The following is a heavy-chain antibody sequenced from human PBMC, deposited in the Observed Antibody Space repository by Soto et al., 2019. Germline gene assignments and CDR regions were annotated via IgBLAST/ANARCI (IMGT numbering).Heavy chain of an antibody. CDR2: IGPGSAAT. Sequence: PGGSLRLSCAASGFAFSNYVMSWVRQAPGQGLEWVPAIGPGSAATYYADSVRGRFTISRDNSRGTLYLEMNSLRAEDTAIYICAKGSAKARPYYFDYWGRGILVTVSS. CDR1: GFAFSNYV. V-gene: IGHV3-23*01. J-gene: IGHJ4*02. CDR3: AKGSAKARPYYFDY. D-gene: IGHD6-25*01.